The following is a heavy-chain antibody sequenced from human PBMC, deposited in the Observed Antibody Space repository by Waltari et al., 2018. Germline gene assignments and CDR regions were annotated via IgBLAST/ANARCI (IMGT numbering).Heavy chain of an antibody. D-gene: IGHD4-17*01. J-gene: IGHJ4*02. V-gene: IGHV3-43*01. CDR1: GFTFDDYT. Sequence: EVQLVESGGVVVQPGGSLRLSCAASGFTFDDYTMHWVRQAPGKGLGWVSLIRWDGGSTYYADSVKGRFTISRDNSKNSLYLQMNSLRTEDTALYYCAKEDYGDYGPYDYWGQGTLVTVSS. CDR2: IRWDGGST. CDR3: AKEDYGDYGPYDY.